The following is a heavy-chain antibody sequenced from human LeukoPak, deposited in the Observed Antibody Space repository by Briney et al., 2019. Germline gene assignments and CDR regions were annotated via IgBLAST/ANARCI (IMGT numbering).Heavy chain of an antibody. Sequence: SETLSLTCTVSGGSINTYYWSWIRQPPGKGLEWIGHIHYSGSTNYNPSLKSRVTISVDTSKNQFSLKLNSVTAADTAVYYCAKSTYSFGSGFDPWGQGTLVTVSS. CDR2: IHYSGST. V-gene: IGHV4-59*01. D-gene: IGHD5-18*01. CDR1: GGSINTYY. J-gene: IGHJ5*02. CDR3: AKSTYSFGSGFDP.